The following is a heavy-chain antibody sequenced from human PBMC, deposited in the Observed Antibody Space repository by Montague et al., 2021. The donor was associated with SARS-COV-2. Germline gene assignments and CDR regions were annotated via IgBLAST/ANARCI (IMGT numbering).Heavy chain of an antibody. J-gene: IGHJ4*02. V-gene: IGHV4-59*08. CDR1: GVSVTDYY. D-gene: IGHD3-9*01. Sequence: SETLSLTCTVSGVSVTDYYWSWIRQPPGKGLEWVGDVLYNKGTNFNHSPKSRVANSVDTSKNQFSLRLTSVTAAATAFYDCVRHTHYDGLNGPPDFWDQGTLVTVSS. CDR3: VRHTHYDGLNGPPDF. CDR2: VLYNKGT.